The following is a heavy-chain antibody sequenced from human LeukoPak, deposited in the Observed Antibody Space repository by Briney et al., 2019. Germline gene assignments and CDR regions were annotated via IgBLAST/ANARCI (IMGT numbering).Heavy chain of an antibody. D-gene: IGHD3-10*01. V-gene: IGHV4-4*02. CDR1: GGSISSSNW. CDR2: VFYSGST. CDR3: ARQTGSGLFSLP. Sequence: SGTLSLTCAVSGGSISSSNWWSWVRQSPGKGLEWIGSVFYSGSTYYNPSLKSRVSISVDTSKSQFSLRLNSVTAADTAVYYCARQTGSGLFSLPGGQGTLVTVSS. J-gene: IGHJ4*02.